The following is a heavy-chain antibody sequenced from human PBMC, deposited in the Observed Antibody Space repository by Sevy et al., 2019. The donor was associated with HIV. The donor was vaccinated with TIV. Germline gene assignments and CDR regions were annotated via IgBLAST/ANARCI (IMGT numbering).Heavy chain of an antibody. D-gene: IGHD3-9*01. V-gene: IGHV3-23*01. Sequence: RGSLRLSCAASGFTFNIYAMTWVRQAPGKGLKWVSTISSSGTSTYYADSVKGRFTISRDNSKNTLYLQMNSLRAEDTAIYFCAKDHDNNWFDPWGQRTLVTVSS. CDR3: AKDHDNNWFDP. CDR2: ISSSGTST. J-gene: IGHJ5*02. CDR1: GFTFNIYA.